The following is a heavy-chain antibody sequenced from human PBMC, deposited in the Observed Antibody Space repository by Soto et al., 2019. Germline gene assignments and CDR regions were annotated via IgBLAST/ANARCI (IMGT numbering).Heavy chain of an antibody. CDR3: VNYFSSASPSFDDMDV. V-gene: IGHV3-30*18. CDR2: ILYDGSKK. Sequence: RGELRLSYAASGVTFSSSCMHGVRQAPGKGLEWVAVILYDGSKKYYADSVKGRFTISRDNSKNTLYLQMSSLRAEDTALYYCVNYFSSASPSFDDMDVLGHGPTVNV. CDR1: GVTFSSSC. J-gene: IGHJ6*02. D-gene: IGHD2-2*01.